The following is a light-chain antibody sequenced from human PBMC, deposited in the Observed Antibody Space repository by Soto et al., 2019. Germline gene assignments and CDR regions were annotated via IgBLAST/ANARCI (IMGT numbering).Light chain of an antibody. Sequence: QSVLTHPASVSGSTGQSITISCTGTSSDVGGYNYVSWYQQHPGKAPKLMIYDVSNRPSGVSNRFSGSKSGNTASLTISGLQVEDEADYYCNSYTSRSSTTCVFGTGTKVTVL. V-gene: IGLV2-14*01. CDR3: NSYTSRSSTTCV. J-gene: IGLJ1*01. CDR2: DVS. CDR1: SSDVGGYNY.